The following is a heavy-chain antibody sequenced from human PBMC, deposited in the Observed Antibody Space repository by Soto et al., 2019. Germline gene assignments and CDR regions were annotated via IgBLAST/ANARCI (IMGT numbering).Heavy chain of an antibody. J-gene: IGHJ6*02. V-gene: IGHV4-34*01. Sequence: SETLSLTCAVYGGSFSGYYWSWIRQPPGKGLEWIGEINHSGSTNYNPSLKSRVTISVDTSKNQFSLKLSSVTAADTAVYYCARGVGKDDYYYGMDVWGQGTTVTVSS. D-gene: IGHD1-26*01. CDR3: ARGVGKDDYYYGMDV. CDR2: INHSGST. CDR1: GGSFSGYY.